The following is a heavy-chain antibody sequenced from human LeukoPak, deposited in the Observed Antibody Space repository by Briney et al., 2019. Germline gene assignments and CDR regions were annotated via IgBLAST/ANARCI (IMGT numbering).Heavy chain of an antibody. Sequence: PGGSLRLSCAASGFTFSSYWMHWVRQGPGKGLVWVSQINSDGSSTSYADSVKGRFTISRDNSKNTLYLQMNSLRAEDTAVYYCARGIAVAGGDYWGQGTLVTVSS. CDR2: INSDGSST. V-gene: IGHV3-74*01. J-gene: IGHJ4*02. CDR1: GFTFSSYW. D-gene: IGHD6-19*01. CDR3: ARGIAVAGGDY.